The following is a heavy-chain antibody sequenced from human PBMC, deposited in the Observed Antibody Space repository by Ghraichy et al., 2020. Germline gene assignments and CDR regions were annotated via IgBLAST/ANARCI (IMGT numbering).Heavy chain of an antibody. CDR3: ARTQGIIDY. J-gene: IGHJ4*02. Sequence: SETLSLTCAISGDSVSSKSVAWNWIRQSPSRGLEWLGRTYYRSKWYYSYAVSVRGRITINPDTSKNQISLQLNFVTPDDTAVYFCARTQGIIDYWGQGTLVTVSS. V-gene: IGHV6-1*01. CDR2: TYYRSKWYY. CDR1: GDSVSSKSVA. D-gene: IGHD6-13*01.